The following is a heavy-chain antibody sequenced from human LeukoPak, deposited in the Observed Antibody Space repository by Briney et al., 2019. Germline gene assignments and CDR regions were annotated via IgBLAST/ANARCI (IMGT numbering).Heavy chain of an antibody. D-gene: IGHD5-18*01. V-gene: IGHV4-39*07. CDR3: ARGTNVDTAMPYYYYYMDV. J-gene: IGHJ6*03. CDR1: GGSISSSSYY. Sequence: SETLSLTCTVSGGSISSSSYYWGWIRQPPGKGLEWIGSIYYSGSTYYNPSLKSRVTISADTSKNQFSLKLSSVTAADTAVYYCARGTNVDTAMPYYYYYMDVWGKGTTVTVSS. CDR2: IYYSGST.